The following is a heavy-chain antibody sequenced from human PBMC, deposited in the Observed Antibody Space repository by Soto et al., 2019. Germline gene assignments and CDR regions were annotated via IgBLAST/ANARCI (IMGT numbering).Heavy chain of an antibody. CDR2: IYYSGST. CDR3: ARRGGSSSWSPYYYYYMDV. J-gene: IGHJ6*03. Sequence: QVQLQESGPGLVKPSETLSLTCTVSGGSISSYYWSWIRQPPGKGLEWIGYIYYSGSTNYNPSLKSRVPISVDTSKNQFSLKLSSVTAADTAVYYCARRGGSSSWSPYYYYYMDVWGKGTTVTVSS. D-gene: IGHD6-13*01. V-gene: IGHV4-59*08. CDR1: GGSISSYY.